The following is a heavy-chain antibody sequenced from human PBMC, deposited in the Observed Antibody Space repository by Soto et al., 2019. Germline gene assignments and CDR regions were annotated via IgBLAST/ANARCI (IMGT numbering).Heavy chain of an antibody. Sequence: QVQLVQSGAEVKKPGSSVKVSCKASGGTFSSYAISWVRQAPGQGLEWMGWIIPMFGTADYAQKFQGRVTITADESTSTAYMELSSLRSDDTAVYYCATMKGGSQYYYYGMDVWGQGTTVTVSS. CDR1: GGTFSSYA. CDR2: IIPMFGTA. V-gene: IGHV1-69*12. CDR3: ATMKGGSQYYYYGMDV. D-gene: IGHD3-10*01. J-gene: IGHJ6*02.